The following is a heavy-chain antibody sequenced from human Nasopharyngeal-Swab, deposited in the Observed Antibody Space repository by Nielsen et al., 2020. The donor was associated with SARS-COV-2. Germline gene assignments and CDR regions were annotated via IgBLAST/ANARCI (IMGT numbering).Heavy chain of an antibody. Sequence: SGPTLVKPTETLTLTCTVSGFSLSNARMGVSWIRQPPGKALEWLAHIFSNDEKSYSTSLKSRLTISKDTSKSQVVLTMTNMDPVDTATYYCARIVWGYSYDKIDYWGQGTLVTVSS. D-gene: IGHD5-18*01. CDR1: GFSLSNARMG. CDR2: IFSNDEK. V-gene: IGHV2-26*01. CDR3: ARIVWGYSYDKIDY. J-gene: IGHJ4*02.